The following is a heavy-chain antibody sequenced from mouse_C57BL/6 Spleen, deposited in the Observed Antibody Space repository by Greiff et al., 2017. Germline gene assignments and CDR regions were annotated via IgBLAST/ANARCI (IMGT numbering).Heavy chain of an antibody. V-gene: IGHV1-15*01. Sequence: QVQLQQSGAELVRPGASVTLSCKASGYTFTDYEMHWVKQTPVHGLEWIGAIDPETGGTAYNQKFKGKAILTADKSSSTAYMELRSLTSEDSAVYYCTRSSSGYTFAYWGQGTLVTVSA. CDR1: GYTFTDYE. CDR2: IDPETGGT. J-gene: IGHJ3*01. D-gene: IGHD3-2*02. CDR3: TRSSSGYTFAY.